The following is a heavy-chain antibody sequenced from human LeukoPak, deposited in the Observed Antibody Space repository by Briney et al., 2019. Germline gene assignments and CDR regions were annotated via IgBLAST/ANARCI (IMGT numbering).Heavy chain of an antibody. CDR3: ARDEGVATRTPGFDY. V-gene: IGHV3-33*01. CDR1: GFTFSSYG. D-gene: IGHD5-12*01. CDR2: IWYDGSNK. Sequence: PGGSLRLSCAASGFTFSSYGMHWVRQAPGKGLEWVAVIWYDGSNKYYADSVKGRFTISRDNSKNTLYLQMNSLRAEDTAVYYCARDEGVATRTPGFDYWGQGTLVTVSS. J-gene: IGHJ4*02.